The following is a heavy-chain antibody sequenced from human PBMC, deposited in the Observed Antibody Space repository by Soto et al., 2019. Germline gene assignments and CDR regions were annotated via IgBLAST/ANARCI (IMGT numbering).Heavy chain of an antibody. J-gene: IGHJ6*02. CDR3: ARTAAAGKYYYGVDV. Sequence: GEXLKVSCKGSGYSFNSDWIGWVRQMPGKGLEWMGIIYPGDSDTRYSPSFQGQVTISADKSITTAYLQWSSLKASDTAMYYCARTAAAGKYYYGVDVWGQGTTVTVSS. V-gene: IGHV5-51*01. D-gene: IGHD6-13*01. CDR2: IYPGDSDT. CDR1: GYSFNSDW.